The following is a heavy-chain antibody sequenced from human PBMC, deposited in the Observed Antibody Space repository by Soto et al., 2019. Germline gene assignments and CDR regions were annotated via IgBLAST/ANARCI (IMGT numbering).Heavy chain of an antibody. D-gene: IGHD6-25*01. CDR1: GFIFSDYA. Sequence: EVQLLESGGGLVQPGGSLRLSCAASGFIFSDYAMSWVRRAPGKGLEWVSTIRGSGGTTYYTDSVKGRFTISRDNSKNTLFLQMNILRGEDTALYDCAKSHVAGRLGFFDFWGQGILVTVSS. CDR3: AKSHVAGRLGFFDF. CDR2: IRGSGGTT. J-gene: IGHJ4*02. V-gene: IGHV3-23*01.